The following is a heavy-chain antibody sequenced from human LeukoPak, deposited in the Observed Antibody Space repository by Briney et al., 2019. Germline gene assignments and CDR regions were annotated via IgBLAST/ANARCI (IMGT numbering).Heavy chain of an antibody. V-gene: IGHV3-48*01. CDR3: ARGGGSVTRKDYYYGMDV. CDR2: ISSSSSTI. CDR1: GFTFSSYS. Sequence: GGSLRLSCAASGFTFSSYSMNWARQAPGKGLEWVSYISSSSSTIYYADSVKGRFTISRDNAKNSLYLQMNSLRAEDTAVYYCARGGGSVTRKDYYYGMDVWGQGTTVTVSS. J-gene: IGHJ6*02. D-gene: IGHD4-17*01.